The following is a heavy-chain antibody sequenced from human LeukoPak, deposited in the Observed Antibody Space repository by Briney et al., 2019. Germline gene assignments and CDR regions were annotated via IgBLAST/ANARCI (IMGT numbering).Heavy chain of an antibody. CDR1: GFTFSSYS. V-gene: IGHV3-21*01. D-gene: IGHD3-9*01. Sequence: GGSLRLSCTASGFTFSSYSMNWVRQAPGKGLEWVSSISSSSSYIYYADSVKGRFTISRDNAKNSLYLQMNSLRAEDTAVYYCASLRGRDYDILTGYYRVRWFDPWGQGTLVTVSS. J-gene: IGHJ5*02. CDR3: ASLRGRDYDILTGYYRVRWFDP. CDR2: ISSSSSYI.